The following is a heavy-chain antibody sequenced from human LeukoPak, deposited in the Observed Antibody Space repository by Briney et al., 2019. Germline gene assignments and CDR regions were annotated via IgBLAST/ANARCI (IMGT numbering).Heavy chain of an antibody. Sequence: SETLSLTCAVYGGSFSGDYWSWIRQPPGKGLEWIGEINHSGSTNYNPSLKSRVTISVDKSKNEFALKQSPVTAADQVVYYCARFHKNYYYYYRMDVWGQGTTVTVSS. CDR3: ARFHKNYYYYYRMDV. CDR2: INHSGST. J-gene: IGHJ6*01. V-gene: IGHV4-34*01. CDR1: GGSFSGDY.